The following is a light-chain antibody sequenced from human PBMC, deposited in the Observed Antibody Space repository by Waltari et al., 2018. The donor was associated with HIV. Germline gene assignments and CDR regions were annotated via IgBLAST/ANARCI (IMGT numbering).Light chain of an antibody. V-gene: IGKV1-5*03. CDR3: QEYTTYLGT. J-gene: IGKJ1*01. CDR2: KAS. CDR1: QSIGVW. Sequence: DIQMTQSPSTLSESVGDTVTITCRASQSIGVWFAWYQQKPGKAPKFLISKASSLESGVPSRFSGSGAATEFTLTISSLQPDDFATYFCQEYTTYLGTFGQGTKVEIK.